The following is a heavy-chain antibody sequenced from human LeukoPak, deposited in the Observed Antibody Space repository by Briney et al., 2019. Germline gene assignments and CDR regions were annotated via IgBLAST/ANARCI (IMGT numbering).Heavy chain of an antibody. V-gene: IGHV4-30-4*01. Sequence: PSETLSLTCTVSGGSISSGNYYWSWIRLPPGKGLEWIGYIFYLGSTYYNPSLKSRVSISVNTFKNQFSLKLTAVTAADTAVYYCARKYPDHWFDPWGQGTLVTVSS. CDR3: ARKYPDHWFDP. J-gene: IGHJ5*02. CDR2: IFYLGST. CDR1: GGSISSGNYY. D-gene: IGHD6-6*01.